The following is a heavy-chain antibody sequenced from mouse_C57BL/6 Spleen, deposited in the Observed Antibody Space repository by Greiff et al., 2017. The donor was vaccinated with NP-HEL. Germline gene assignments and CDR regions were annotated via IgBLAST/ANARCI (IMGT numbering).Heavy chain of an antibody. Sequence: QVQLKESGPGLVAPSQCLSISCTVSGFSLTSYGVHWVRQPPGKGLEWLVVIWSDGSTTYNSAIKSRLSISKDNSNSHDFLKMSSLQADDTAMYYGARQAGRGTHGYFDVWGTGTTVTVSS. CDR2: IWSDGST. CDR1: GFSLTSYG. V-gene: IGHV2-6-1*01. J-gene: IGHJ1*03. D-gene: IGHD3-3*01. CDR3: ARQAGRGTHGYFDV.